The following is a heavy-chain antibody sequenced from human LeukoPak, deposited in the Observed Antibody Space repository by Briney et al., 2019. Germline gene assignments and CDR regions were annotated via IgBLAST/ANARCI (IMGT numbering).Heavy chain of an antibody. V-gene: IGHV1-46*01. Sequence: ASVKVSCKASGYIFTSYYMHWVRQAPGQGLEWMGVINPSGGTTNYAQKLQGRVTMTRDTSTSTVYMELSSLRSEDTAVYYCARVGRIGELRFSYWGQGTLVTVSS. CDR1: GYIFTSYY. D-gene: IGHD1-26*01. J-gene: IGHJ4*02. CDR3: ARVGRIGELRFSY. CDR2: INPSGGTT.